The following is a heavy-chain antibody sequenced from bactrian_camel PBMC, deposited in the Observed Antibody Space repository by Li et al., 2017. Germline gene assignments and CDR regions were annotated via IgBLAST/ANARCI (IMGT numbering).Heavy chain of an antibody. CDR3: AADQAGGVFRFGVVEAAFDY. CDR2: INSDGWT. Sequence: HVQLVESGGGSVQAGGSLTLSCVASEYTREYCMGWSRQAPGKEREGVASINSDGWTAYGDSVKGRFTISKDNAKNTLYLQMNNLKPEDSGMYYCAADQAGGVFRFGVVEAAFDYWGQGTQVTVS. J-gene: IGHJ4*01. CDR1: EYTREYC. V-gene: IGHV3S63*01. D-gene: IGHD5*01.